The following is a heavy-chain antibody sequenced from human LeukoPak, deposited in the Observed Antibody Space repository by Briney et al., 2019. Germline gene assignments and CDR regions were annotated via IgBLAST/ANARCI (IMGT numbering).Heavy chain of an antibody. CDR1: GGSFSGYY. Sequence: SETLSLTCAVYGGSFSGYYWSLIRQPPGKGLEWIEEINHSGSTNYNPSLKSRVTISVDTSKNQFSLKLSSVTAADTAVYYCARGFHYCSSTSCYRRPSLERRWGWFDPWGQGTLVTVSS. CDR3: ARGFHYCSSTSCYRRPSLERRWGWFDP. V-gene: IGHV4-34*01. CDR2: INHSGST. D-gene: IGHD2-2*02. J-gene: IGHJ5*02.